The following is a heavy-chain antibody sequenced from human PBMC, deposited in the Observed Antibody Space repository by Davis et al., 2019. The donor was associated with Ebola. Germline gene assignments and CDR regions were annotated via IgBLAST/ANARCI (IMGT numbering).Heavy chain of an antibody. D-gene: IGHD2-15*01. CDR3: ASVKTGYCSGGSCYGPRYYFDY. J-gene: IGHJ4*02. V-gene: IGHV4-59*08. CDR2: ILYSGST. Sequence: SETLSLTCTVSGGSISSYYWSWIRQPPGKGLEWIGYILYSGSTNYSPSLKSRVTISVDTSKNQFSLKLSSVTAADTAVYYCASVKTGYCSGGSCYGPRYYFDYWGQGTLVTASS. CDR1: GGSISSYY.